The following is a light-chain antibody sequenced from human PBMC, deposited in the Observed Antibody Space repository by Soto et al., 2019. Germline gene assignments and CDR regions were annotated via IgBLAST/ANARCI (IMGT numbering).Light chain of an antibody. CDR1: NSNIGAGSG. V-gene: IGLV1-40*01. Sequence: QSVLTQPPSVTGAPGQRVTISCTGNNSNIGAGSGVNWYQQFPDKAPKLLIYANTHRPSGVPDRFSGSTSATSASLAITGLQTQDEADYYCQSFDSSLTGLIFGGGTKGTV. J-gene: IGLJ2*01. CDR3: QSFDSSLTGLI. CDR2: ANT.